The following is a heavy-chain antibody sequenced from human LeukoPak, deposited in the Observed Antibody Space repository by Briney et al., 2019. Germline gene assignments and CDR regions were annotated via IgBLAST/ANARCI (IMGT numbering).Heavy chain of an antibody. V-gene: IGHV4-39*01. CDR2: SYYGGST. CDR3: ASRPIVVVRAANTPGFDY. J-gene: IGHJ4*02. Sequence: PSETLSLPCTVSGGSISSSSYYWGWIRRPPGKGLEWIGSSYYGGSTYYNPSLKSRVPISVDTYKNQFSLELSSVTATDTAVYYCASRPIVVVRAANTPGFDYWGQGTLVTVSS. D-gene: IGHD2-2*01. CDR1: GGSISSSSYY.